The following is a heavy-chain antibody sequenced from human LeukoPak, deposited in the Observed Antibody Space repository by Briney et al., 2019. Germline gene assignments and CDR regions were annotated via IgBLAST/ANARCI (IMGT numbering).Heavy chain of an antibody. Sequence: PSETLSLTCAVYGGSFSGYYWSWIRQPPGKGLEWIGEINHSGSTNYNPSLKSRVTISVDTSKNQFSLKLSSVTAADTAVYYCARPAVAGRAPPPPHNWFDPWGQGTLVTVSS. CDR2: INHSGST. CDR3: ARPAVAGRAPPPPHNWFDP. V-gene: IGHV4-34*01. D-gene: IGHD6-19*01. CDR1: GGSFSGYY. J-gene: IGHJ5*02.